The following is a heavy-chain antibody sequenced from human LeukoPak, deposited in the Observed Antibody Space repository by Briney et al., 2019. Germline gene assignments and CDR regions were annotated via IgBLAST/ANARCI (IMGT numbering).Heavy chain of an antibody. D-gene: IGHD3-10*01. V-gene: IGHV3-23*01. CDR3: AKLAGLDYYGTGGGNGFDF. CDR2: LSASSINT. CDR1: GFTFSDYA. J-gene: IGHJ3*01. Sequence: PGGSLRLSCAASGFTFSDYAMNWVRQAPGKGLEWVSSLSASSINTYYSASARGRFTISRDNSKNTLYLQMDSLRAEDTAVYYCAKLAGLDYYGTGGGNGFDFWGLGTMVTVSS.